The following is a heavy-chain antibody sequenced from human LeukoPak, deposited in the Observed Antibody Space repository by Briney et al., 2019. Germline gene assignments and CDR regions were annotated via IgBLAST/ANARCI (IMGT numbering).Heavy chain of an antibody. V-gene: IGHV3-21*01. D-gene: IGHD5-18*01. CDR3: ARESYSSRYYFDY. CDR2: ISSSSSYI. J-gene: IGHJ4*02. CDR1: GFTFSSYA. Sequence: PGGSLRLACAASGFTFSSYAMSWVGQAPGKGLEGVSSISSSSSYIYYADSVKGRFTISRDNAKNSLYLQMNSLRAEDTAVYYCARESYSSRYYFDYWGQGTLVTVSS.